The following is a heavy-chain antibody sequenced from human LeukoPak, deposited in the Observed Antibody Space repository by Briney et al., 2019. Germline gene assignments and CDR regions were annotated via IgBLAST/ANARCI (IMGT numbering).Heavy chain of an antibody. Sequence: SETLSLTCTLSGGSTGSSSYYWGWIRQPPGQGLEWIGTISYSGNTYYNPSLKSRVAISVDTSKNQFSLKLSSVTAADTAVYYCASLKYYDSSGYSPLSAFDIWGRGTMVTVSS. V-gene: IGHV4-39*07. CDR2: ISYSGNT. CDR3: ASLKYYDSSGYSPLSAFDI. CDR1: GGSTGSSSYY. J-gene: IGHJ3*02. D-gene: IGHD3-22*01.